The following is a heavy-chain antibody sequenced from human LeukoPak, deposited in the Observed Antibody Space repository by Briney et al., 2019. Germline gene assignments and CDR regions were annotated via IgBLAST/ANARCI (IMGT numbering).Heavy chain of an antibody. CDR2: IIPIFGTA. V-gene: IGHV1-69*13. CDR1: GYTFTGYY. Sequence: SVKVSCKASGYTFTGYYMHWVRQAPGQGLEWMGGIIPIFGTANYAQKFQGRVTITADESTSTAYMELSSLRSEDTAVYYCARARGAWDIVVVPAARSRGDRGAFDIWGQGTMVTVSS. J-gene: IGHJ3*02. D-gene: IGHD2-2*01. CDR3: ARARGAWDIVVVPAARSRGDRGAFDI.